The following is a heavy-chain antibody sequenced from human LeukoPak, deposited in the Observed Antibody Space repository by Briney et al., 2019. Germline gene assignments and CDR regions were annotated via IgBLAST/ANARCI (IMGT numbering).Heavy chain of an antibody. V-gene: IGHV3-23*01. CDR1: GFTFSTYT. CDR3: ARSYDYVWGSYREDYYFDY. CDR2: ISDNGGRT. D-gene: IGHD3-16*02. Sequence: GGSLRLSCAASGFTFSTYTMAWVRQAPGGGLEWVSGISDNGGRTYYADSVKGRFAISRDNSKNTLYLQMNSLRAEDTAVYYCARSYDYVWGSYREDYYFDYWGQGTLVTVSS. J-gene: IGHJ4*02.